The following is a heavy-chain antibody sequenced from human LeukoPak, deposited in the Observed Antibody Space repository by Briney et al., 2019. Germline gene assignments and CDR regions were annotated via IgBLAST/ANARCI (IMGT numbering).Heavy chain of an antibody. CDR3: ARARDYYDSSGYYYFDY. J-gene: IGHJ4*02. CDR2: IGTAGDT. V-gene: IGHV3-13*01. D-gene: IGHD3-22*01. Sequence: GGSLRLSCAASGFTFSSYDMRWVRQPTGKGLEWVSAIGTAGDTYYPGSVKGRFTISRENAKNSLYLQMNSLRAGDTAVYYCARARDYYDSSGYYYFDYWGQGTLVTVSS. CDR1: GFTFSSYD.